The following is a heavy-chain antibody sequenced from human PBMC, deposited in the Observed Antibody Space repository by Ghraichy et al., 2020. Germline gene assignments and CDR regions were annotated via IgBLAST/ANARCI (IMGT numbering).Heavy chain of an antibody. CDR1: GFTFNTYG. D-gene: IGHD3-9*01. J-gene: IGHJ3*01. V-gene: IGHV3-30*02. CDR2: IRYDGTIQ. CDR3: ATMYYGISAAFDV. Sequence: GGSLRLSCVASGFTFNTYGMHWVRQAPGKGLEWVAFIRYDGTIQHYVDSVKGRFIISRDNPKNTLSLHLHSLRTEDTAVYYCATMYYGISAAFDVWGQGTMVTVSS.